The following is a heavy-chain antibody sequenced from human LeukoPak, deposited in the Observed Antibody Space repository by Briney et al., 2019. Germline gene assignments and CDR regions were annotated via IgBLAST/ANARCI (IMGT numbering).Heavy chain of an antibody. D-gene: IGHD2-15*01. Sequence: ASVKVSCKASGYTFTSYYMHWVRKAPGQGLEWMGWINPNSGGTNYAQKFQGRVTMTRDTSISTAYMELSRLRSDDTAVYYCARERTLTSCYDYWGQGTLVTVSS. CDR3: ARERTLTSCYDY. V-gene: IGHV1-2*02. CDR1: GYTFTSYY. CDR2: INPNSGGT. J-gene: IGHJ4*02.